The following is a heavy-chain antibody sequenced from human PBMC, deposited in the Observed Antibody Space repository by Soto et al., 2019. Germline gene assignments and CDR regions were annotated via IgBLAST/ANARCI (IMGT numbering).Heavy chain of an antibody. Sequence: QLQLQESGPGLVKPSETLSLTCTVSGGSISSSNYYWGWVRQPPGKGLEWIGSIYYSGSTYYNPSPKSRFPISVDTVNNQFSLKLSSVTAADTALYYCATQLGLTSSWSDATSFDPWGQGTLGPVSS. J-gene: IGHJ5*02. CDR3: ATQLGLTSSWSDATSFDP. CDR1: GGSISSSNYY. CDR2: IYYSGST. V-gene: IGHV4-39*01. D-gene: IGHD6-13*01.